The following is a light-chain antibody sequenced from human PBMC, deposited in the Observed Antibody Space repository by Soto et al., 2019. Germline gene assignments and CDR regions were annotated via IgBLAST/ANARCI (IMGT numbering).Light chain of an antibody. V-gene: IGKV1-5*03. J-gene: IGKJ2*01. CDR2: KAT. Sequence: DIQMTQSPSTLSASVGDRVTITCRASQSITTWLAWYQQKPGKAPKPLIYKATNLQSGVPSRFSGSGSGTEFSLTISSLQPEDFAIYYCQQYNDYQYTFGQGTKVDIK. CDR1: QSITTW. CDR3: QQYNDYQYT.